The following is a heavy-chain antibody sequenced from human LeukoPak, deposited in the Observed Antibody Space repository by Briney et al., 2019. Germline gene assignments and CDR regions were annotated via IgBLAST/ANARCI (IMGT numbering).Heavy chain of an antibody. V-gene: IGHV3-49*03. CDR1: GFTFGDYA. D-gene: IGHD2-21*02. CDR2: IRSKAYGGTT. J-gene: IGHJ4*02. Sequence: PGRSLGLSCPASGFTFGDYAMSWFRQAPGKGLEWVGFIRSKAYGGTTEYAASVKGRFTITRDDSKSIAYLQMNSLKTEDTAVYYCTRTMVVTPTSEFDYWGQGTLVTVSS. CDR3: TRTMVVTPTSEFDY.